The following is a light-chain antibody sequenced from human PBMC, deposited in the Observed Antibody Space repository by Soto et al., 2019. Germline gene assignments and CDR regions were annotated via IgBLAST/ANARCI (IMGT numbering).Light chain of an antibody. CDR2: GAS. Sequence: IEMTQSPATLSVSPGKRATLSCRASQSVSSSYLAWYQQKPGQAPRLLIYGASSRATGIPDRFSGSGSGTDFTLTISSLQPEDDATYYGQRTYIAPITFGQGTRLEI. J-gene: IGKJ5*01. CDR3: QRTYIAPIT. V-gene: IGKV3D-7*01. CDR1: QSVSSSY.